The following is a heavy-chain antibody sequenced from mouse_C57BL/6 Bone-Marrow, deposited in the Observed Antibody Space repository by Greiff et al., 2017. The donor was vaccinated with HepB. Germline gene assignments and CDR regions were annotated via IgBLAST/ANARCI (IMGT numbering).Heavy chain of an antibody. Sequence: VQLKQSGPELVKPGASVKISCKASGYTFTDYYMNWVKQSHGKSLEWIGDINPNNGGTSYNQKFKGKATLTVDKSSSTAYMELRSLTSEDSAVYYCARPLYDGYYGAMDYWGQGTSVTVSS. CDR3: ARPLYDGYYGAMDY. CDR1: GYTFTDYY. J-gene: IGHJ4*01. CDR2: INPNNGGT. V-gene: IGHV1-26*01. D-gene: IGHD2-3*01.